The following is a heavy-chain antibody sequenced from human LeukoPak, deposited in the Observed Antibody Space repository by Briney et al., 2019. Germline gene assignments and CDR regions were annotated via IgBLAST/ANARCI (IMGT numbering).Heavy chain of an antibody. CDR3: ARDSKIFGVALGAFDI. J-gene: IGHJ3*02. CDR2: ISGSGGST. Sequence: GGSLRLSCAASGFTFSSYAMSWVRQAPGKGLEWVSAISGSGGSTYYADSVKGRFTISRDNAKNSLYLQMNSLRAEDTAVYYCARDSKIFGVALGAFDIWGQGTMVTVSS. CDR1: GFTFSSYA. V-gene: IGHV3-23*01. D-gene: IGHD3-3*01.